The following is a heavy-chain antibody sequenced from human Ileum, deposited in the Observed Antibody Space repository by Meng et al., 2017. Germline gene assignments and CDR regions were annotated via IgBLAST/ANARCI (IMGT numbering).Heavy chain of an antibody. CDR1: GGSFSGYY. J-gene: IGHJ5*02. CDR3: ARGGPWFDP. V-gene: IGHV4-34*01. Sequence: QLQQWGAGLLKPSETLSLTCAVYGGSFSGYYWGWIRQPPGKGLEWIGEINHSGSTNYNPSLKSRVTISVDTSKNQFSLKLSSVTAADSSVYYCARGGPWFDPWGQGTLVTVSS. CDR2: INHSGST.